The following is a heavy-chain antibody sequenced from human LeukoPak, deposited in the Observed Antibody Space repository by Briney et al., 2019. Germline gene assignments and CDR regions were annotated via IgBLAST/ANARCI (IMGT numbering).Heavy chain of an antibody. CDR2: IKAGNSNT. Sequence: PLDSVTLSCMASGYTFTSYAMHWVRQPHGHRLEWMGWIKAGNSNTKYTQVFQGRVTVTRDTSGSTAYMELSSRRSGDMAVYYCARASRGATRFTFDFWGQGTLVTVSS. CDR3: ARASRGATRFTFDF. V-gene: IGHV1-3*03. D-gene: IGHD1-26*01. CDR1: GYTFTSYA. J-gene: IGHJ4*02.